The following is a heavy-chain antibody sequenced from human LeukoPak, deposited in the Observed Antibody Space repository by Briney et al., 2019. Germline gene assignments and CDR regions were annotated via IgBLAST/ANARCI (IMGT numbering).Heavy chain of an antibody. CDR2: ISGSGGST. CDR3: AKYIAVAGISAFDI. CDR1: GFTFSNSA. V-gene: IGHV3-23*01. J-gene: IGHJ3*02. Sequence: GGSLRLSCEASGFTFSNSAMAWVRQAPGKGLEWVSAISGSGGSTYYADSVKGRFTISRDNSKNTLYLQMNSLRAEDTAVYYCAKYIAVAGISAFDIWGQGTMVTVSS. D-gene: IGHD6-19*01.